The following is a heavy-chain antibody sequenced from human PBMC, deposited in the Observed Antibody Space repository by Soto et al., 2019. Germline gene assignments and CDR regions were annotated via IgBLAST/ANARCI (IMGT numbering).Heavy chain of an antibody. CDR2: VFRSGSV. CDR1: GGSMTTGSYF. J-gene: IGHJ4*02. Sequence: SETLSLTCNVSGGSMTTGSYFWSWIRQPPGKGLEWIGYVFRSGSVNYSPSFKSRVTISIDTSKNQFSLMLKSVTAAVTAVYFCARARNRYFDYWGQGSL. D-gene: IGHD1-1*01. V-gene: IGHV4-61*01. CDR3: ARARNRYFDY.